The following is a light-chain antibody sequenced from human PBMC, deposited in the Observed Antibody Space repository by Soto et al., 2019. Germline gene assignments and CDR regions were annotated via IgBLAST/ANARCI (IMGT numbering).Light chain of an antibody. CDR2: DAS. CDR1: QSVSSY. V-gene: IGKV3-11*01. J-gene: IGKJ2*01. CDR3: QQRSNWPPY. Sequence: EIVLTQSPATLSLSPGERATVSCRASQSVSSYLAWYQQKPGQAPRLLIYDASNRATGIPARFSGSGSGTDFTLSISSLEPEDFAVYYCQQRSNWPPYFGQGTKLEIK.